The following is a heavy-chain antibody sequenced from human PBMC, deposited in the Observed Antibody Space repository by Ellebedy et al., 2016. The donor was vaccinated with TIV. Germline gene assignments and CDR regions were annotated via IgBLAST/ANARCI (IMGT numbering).Heavy chain of an antibody. CDR2: ISSSSTYI. J-gene: IGHJ4*02. V-gene: IGHV3-21*01. Sequence: GGSLRLSCAASGFTFSNYNMNWVRQAPGKGLERVSSISSSSTYIYYADSVRGRFTISRDNAKNSLYLQMNSLRAEDTAVYYCARDGDDTVTTKGVDYWGQGTLVTVSS. CDR1: GFTFSNYN. CDR3: ARDGDDTVTTKGVDY. D-gene: IGHD4-17*01.